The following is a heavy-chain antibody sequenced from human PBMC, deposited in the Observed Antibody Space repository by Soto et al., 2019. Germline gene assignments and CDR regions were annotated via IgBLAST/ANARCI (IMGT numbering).Heavy chain of an antibody. V-gene: IGHV4-34*01. J-gene: IGHJ6*02. CDR3: AREMGFYYGSGSYYQPYYYYYGMDV. CDR2: INHSGST. CDR1: GGSFGGYY. D-gene: IGHD3-10*01. Sequence: SETLSLTCAVYGGSFGGYYWSWIRQPPGKGLEWIGEINHSGSTNYNPSLKSRVTISVDTSKNQFSLKLSSVTAADTAVYYCAREMGFYYGSGSYYQPYYYYYGMDVWXQGTTVTVSS.